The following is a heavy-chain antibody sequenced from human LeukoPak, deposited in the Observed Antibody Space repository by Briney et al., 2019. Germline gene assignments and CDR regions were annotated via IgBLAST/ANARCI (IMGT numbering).Heavy chain of an antibody. CDR2: ISYDGSNK. D-gene: IGHD5-18*01. Sequence: GRSLRLSCAASGFTFSSYAMHWVRQAPGKGLEWVAVISYDGSNKYYADSVKGRFTISRDNSKNTLYLQMNSLRAEDTAVYYCARDGRYTAMVNYYYGMDVWGQGTTVTVSS. CDR1: GFTFSSYA. CDR3: ARDGRYTAMVNYYYGMDV. V-gene: IGHV3-30*14. J-gene: IGHJ6*02.